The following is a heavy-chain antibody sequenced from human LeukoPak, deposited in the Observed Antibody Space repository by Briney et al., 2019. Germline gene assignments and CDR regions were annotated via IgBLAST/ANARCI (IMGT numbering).Heavy chain of an antibody. CDR3: ARDLFDREEDY. D-gene: IGHD2-21*01. CDR2: ISYDGSNK. V-gene: IGHV3-30-3*01. Sequence: TGGSLRLSCAASGFTFSSYAMHWVRQAPGKGLEWVAVISYDGSNKYYADPVKGRFTISRDNSKNTLYLQMNSLRAEDTAVYYCARDLFDREEDYWGQGTLVTVSS. J-gene: IGHJ4*02. CDR1: GFTFSSYA.